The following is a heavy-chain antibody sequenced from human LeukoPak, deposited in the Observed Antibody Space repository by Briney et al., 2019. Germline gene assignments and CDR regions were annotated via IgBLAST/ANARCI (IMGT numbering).Heavy chain of an antibody. J-gene: IGHJ4*02. V-gene: IGHV4-34*01. D-gene: IGHD3-10*01. CDR3: ARGGYYGSGSYRTPFDY. CDR2: INHSGST. Sequence: PSETLSLTCAVCGGSFSGYYWSWIRQPPGKGLEWIGEINHSGSTNYNPSLKSRVTISVDTSKNQFSLKLSSVTAADTAVYYCARGGYYGSGSYRTPFDYWGQGTLVTVSS. CDR1: GGSFSGYY.